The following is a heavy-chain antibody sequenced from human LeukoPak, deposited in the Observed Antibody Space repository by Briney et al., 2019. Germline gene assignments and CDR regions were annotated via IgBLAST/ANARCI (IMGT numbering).Heavy chain of an antibody. V-gene: IGHV3-7*03. CDR3: ARALAVAGGTWFDP. J-gene: IGHJ5*02. CDR2: INPDGSET. CDR1: GFTFGPYW. Sequence: GGSLRLSCATFGFTFGPYWMNWVRQAPGKGLEWVANINPDGSETYYLDSVKGRFTIARDNVKNSLYLLMDSLRADDTAVYYCARALAVAGGTWFDPWGQGTLVTVSS. D-gene: IGHD6-19*01.